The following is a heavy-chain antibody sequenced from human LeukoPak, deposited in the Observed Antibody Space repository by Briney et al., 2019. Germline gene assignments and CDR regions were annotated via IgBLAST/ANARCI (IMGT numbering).Heavy chain of an antibody. CDR1: GFIFSNHW. D-gene: IGHD2-15*01. Sequence: GGSLRLSCAASGFIFSNHWMTWVRQAPGKWLEWVANINQEGSEIYYVDSVRGRFTISRDNAKKSLYLQMSSLRAEDTAVYYCARDHELYCSGGSCSRMDVWGKGTTVTISS. CDR2: INQEGSEI. CDR3: ARDHELYCSGGSCSRMDV. V-gene: IGHV3-7*01. J-gene: IGHJ6*03.